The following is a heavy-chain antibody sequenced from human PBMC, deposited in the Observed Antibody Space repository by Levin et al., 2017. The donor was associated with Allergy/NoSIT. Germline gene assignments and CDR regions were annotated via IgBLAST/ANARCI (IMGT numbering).Heavy chain of an antibody. CDR2: ISFDASQE. CDR1: GFTFNKFG. J-gene: IGHJ3*01. D-gene: IGHD2-21*02. CDR3: AKIGDCSSGVCFWETLHDAFDV. V-gene: IGHV3-30*18. Sequence: QPGGSLRLSCAASGFTFNKFGMHWVRQGPGKGLEWVAVISFDASQEYYADSVKGRFTISRDNSKNTLYLQMNSLRPEDTAVYFCAKIGDCSSGVCFWETLHDAFDVWGQWTMVSVSS.